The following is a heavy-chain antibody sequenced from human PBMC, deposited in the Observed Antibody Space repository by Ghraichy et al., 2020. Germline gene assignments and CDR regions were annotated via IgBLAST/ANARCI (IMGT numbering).Heavy chain of an antibody. V-gene: IGHV4-34*01. D-gene: IGHD6-19*01. CDR2: INHSGST. CDR3: ARATSSGWPHFNY. CDR1: GGSFSGYY. Sequence: ESLNISCAVYGGSFSGYYWSWIRQPPGKGLEWIGEINHSGSTNYNPSLKSRVTISVDTSKNQFSLKLSSVTAADTAVYYCARATSSGWPHFNYWGQGTLVTVSS. J-gene: IGHJ4*02.